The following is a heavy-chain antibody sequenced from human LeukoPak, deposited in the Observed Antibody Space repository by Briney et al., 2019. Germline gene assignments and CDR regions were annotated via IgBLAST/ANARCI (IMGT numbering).Heavy chain of an antibody. J-gene: IGHJ3*02. CDR2: IIAIFSRS. D-gene: IGHD5-18*01. CDR3: ARPNPGYSYGDHAFHI. V-gene: IGHV1-69*01. Sequence: SVKVSCKASGGTFSSYAISGVRQAPGQGVEWMGGIIAIFSRSKFAQKFQGRLTITADDSMSTAYMELSSLRSEDTAVYYCARPNPGYSYGDHAFHIWRQETIVTVSS. CDR1: GGTFSSYA.